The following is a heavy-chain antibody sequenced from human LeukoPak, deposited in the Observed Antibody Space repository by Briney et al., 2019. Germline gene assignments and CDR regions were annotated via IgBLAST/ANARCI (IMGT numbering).Heavy chain of an antibody. D-gene: IGHD3-10*01. CDR3: ARLNYYGSGIDY. CDR1: GGSISSSSYY. J-gene: IGHJ4*02. CDR2: IYYTGNT. Sequence: PSETLSLTCSVSGGSISSSSYYWVWIRQPPGKGLEWIGNIYYTGNTYFNPSLESRVTISADTPKNQFSLKLSSVTAADTAVYYCARLNYYGSGIDYWGQGTLVTVSS. V-gene: IGHV4-39*07.